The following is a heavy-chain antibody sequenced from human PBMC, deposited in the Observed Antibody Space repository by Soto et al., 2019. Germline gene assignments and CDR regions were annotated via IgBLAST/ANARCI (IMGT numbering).Heavy chain of an antibody. D-gene: IGHD7-27*01. V-gene: IGHV1-8*01. CDR1: GYTFTIYD. Sequence: GASVKVSCKASGYTFTIYDINWVRQATGQGLEWMGWMNPNSGNTGYAQKFQGRVTMTRNTSISTAYMELSSLRAEDTAVYYCARARKDVTGDDAFDIWGQGTMVTVSS. CDR3: ARARKDVTGDDAFDI. J-gene: IGHJ3*02. CDR2: MNPNSGNT.